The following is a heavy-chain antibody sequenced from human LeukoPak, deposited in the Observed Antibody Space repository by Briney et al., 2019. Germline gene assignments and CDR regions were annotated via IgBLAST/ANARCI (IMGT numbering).Heavy chain of an antibody. CDR2: IYSGGST. Sequence: GGSLRLSCAASGFTVSSNYMSWVRQAPGKGLEWVSVIYSGGSTYYADSVKGRFTISRDNSKNTLYLQMNSLRAEDTAVYYCARDYSYDILTGTRFDYWGQGTLVTVSS. V-gene: IGHV3-53*05. J-gene: IGHJ4*02. CDR1: GFTVSSNY. CDR3: ARDYSYDILTGTRFDY. D-gene: IGHD3-9*01.